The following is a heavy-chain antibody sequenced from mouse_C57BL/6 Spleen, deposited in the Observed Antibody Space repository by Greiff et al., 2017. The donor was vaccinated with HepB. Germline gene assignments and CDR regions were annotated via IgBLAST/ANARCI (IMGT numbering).Heavy chain of an antibody. CDR3: AREDYSNYAFDY. D-gene: IGHD2-5*01. Sequence: EVQRVESEGGLVQPGRSMKLSCTASGFTFSDYYMAWVRQVPEKGLEWVANINYDGSSTYYLDSLKSRFIISRDNAKNILYLQMSSLKSEDTATYYCAREDYSNYAFDYWGQGTTLTVSS. CDR2: INYDGSST. J-gene: IGHJ2*01. CDR1: GFTFSDYY. V-gene: IGHV5-16*01.